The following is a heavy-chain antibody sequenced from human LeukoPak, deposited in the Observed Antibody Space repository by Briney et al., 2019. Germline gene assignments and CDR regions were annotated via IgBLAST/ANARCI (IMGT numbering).Heavy chain of an antibody. J-gene: IGHJ6*03. D-gene: IGHD6-6*01. CDR2: INAGNGNT. Sequence: ASVKVSCKASGYTFTSYAMHWVRQAPGQRLEWMGWINAGNGNTKYSQEFQGRVTITRDTSASTAYMELGSLRSEDMAVYYCAREGSSIAARADPEYYYYYMDVWGKGTTVTVSS. CDR3: AREGSSIAARADPEYYYYYMDV. CDR1: GYTFTSYA. V-gene: IGHV1-3*03.